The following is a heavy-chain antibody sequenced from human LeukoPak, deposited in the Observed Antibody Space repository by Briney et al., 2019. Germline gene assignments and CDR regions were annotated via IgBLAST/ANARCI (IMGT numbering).Heavy chain of an antibody. V-gene: IGHV4-34*01. J-gene: IGHJ4*02. D-gene: IGHD3-10*01. CDR2: INHSGST. CDR3: ARVGVRGGPGSYYKRPPRPPYYFDY. Sequence: SETLSLTCAVYGGSFSGYYWSWIRQPPGKGLEWIGEINHSGSTNYNPSLKSRVTISVDTSKNQFSLKLSSVTAADTAVYYCARVGVRGGPGSYYKRPPRPPYYFDYWGQGTLVTVSS. CDR1: GGSFSGYY.